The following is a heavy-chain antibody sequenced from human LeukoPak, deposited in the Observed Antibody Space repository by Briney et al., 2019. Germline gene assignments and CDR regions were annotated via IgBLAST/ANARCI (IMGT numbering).Heavy chain of an antibody. CDR2: ISYDGSNK. Sequence: PGRSLRLSCAASGFTFSSYAMHWVRQAPGKGLEWVAVISYDGSNKYYADSVKGRFTISRDNAKNSLYLQMNSLRAEDTALYYCAKDISSVTKYYFDYWGQGTLVTVSS. CDR1: GFTFSSYA. D-gene: IGHD4-17*01. CDR3: AKDISSVTKYYFDY. J-gene: IGHJ4*02. V-gene: IGHV3-30-3*01.